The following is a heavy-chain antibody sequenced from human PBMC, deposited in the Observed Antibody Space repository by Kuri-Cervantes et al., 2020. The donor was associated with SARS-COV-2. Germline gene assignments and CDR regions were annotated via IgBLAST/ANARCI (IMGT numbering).Heavy chain of an antibody. D-gene: IGHD5-18*01. Sequence: ESLKISCAASGFTFSNAWMSWVRQAPGKGLEWIGYIYYSGSTNYNPSLKSRVTISVDTSKNQFSLKLSSVTAADTAVYYCARHPVDTAMVTDFDYWGQGTLVTVSS. CDR1: GFTFSNAW. CDR3: ARHPVDTAMVTDFDY. J-gene: IGHJ4*02. V-gene: IGHV4-59*01. CDR2: IYYSGST.